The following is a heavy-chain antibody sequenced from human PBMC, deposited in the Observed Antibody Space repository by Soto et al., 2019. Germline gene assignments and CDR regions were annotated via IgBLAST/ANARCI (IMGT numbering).Heavy chain of an antibody. CDR1: GFTFSRDW. Sequence: EVQLVESGGGLVQPGGSLRLSCAASGFTFSRDWMHWVRQAPGKGLVWVSRINSDGSSTSYADSVKGRFNVSRDNAKNTLYLQMISLRAEDMAVYYCARGGCLNYYFDFWGRGTLVTVSS. CDR3: ARGGCLNYYFDF. V-gene: IGHV3-74*01. J-gene: IGHJ2*01. D-gene: IGHD1-7*01. CDR2: INSDGSST.